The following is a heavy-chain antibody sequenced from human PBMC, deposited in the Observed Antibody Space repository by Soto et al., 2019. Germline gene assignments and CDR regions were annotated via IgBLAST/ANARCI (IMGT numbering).Heavy chain of an antibody. D-gene: IGHD6-13*01. CDR1: GGSISSGGSS. CDR3: ARALRPVAAAGQSNNWFDP. J-gene: IGHJ5*02. CDR2: IYHSGST. V-gene: IGHV4-30-2*01. Sequence: TLSLTCAVSGGSISSGGSSWSWIRPPPGKGLGWIGYIYHSGSTYYNPSLKSRVTISVDRSKNQFYLKLSSVTAADTAVYYCARALRPVAAAGQSNNWFDPWGQGTLVTVSS.